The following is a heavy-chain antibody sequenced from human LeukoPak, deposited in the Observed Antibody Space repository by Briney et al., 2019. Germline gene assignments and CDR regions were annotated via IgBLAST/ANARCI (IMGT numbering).Heavy chain of an antibody. CDR3: ASEGWEERYFDY. CDR2: IKQDGSQK. D-gene: IGHD1-26*01. Sequence: GGSLRLSCAASGFTFSTYWMTWVRQAPGKGLEWVANIKQDGSQKYYVGSVKGRFTISRDNAKNSLYLQMNSLRAEDTAVYYCASEGWEERYFDYWGQGTLVTVSS. J-gene: IGHJ4*02. V-gene: IGHV3-7*01. CDR1: GFTFSTYW.